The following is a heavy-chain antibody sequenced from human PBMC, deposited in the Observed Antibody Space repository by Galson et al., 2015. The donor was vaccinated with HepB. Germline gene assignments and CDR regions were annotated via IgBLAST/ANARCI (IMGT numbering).Heavy chain of an antibody. Sequence: ETLSLTCTVSGGSISSYYWSWIRQPPGKGLEWIGYIYYSGSTNYNPSLKSRVTISVDTSKNQFSLKLSSVTAADTAVYYCARRGRRRAFDIWGQGTMVTVSS. CDR1: GGSISSYY. CDR2: IYYSGST. CDR3: ARRGRRRAFDI. D-gene: IGHD1-1*01. V-gene: IGHV4-59*01. J-gene: IGHJ3*02.